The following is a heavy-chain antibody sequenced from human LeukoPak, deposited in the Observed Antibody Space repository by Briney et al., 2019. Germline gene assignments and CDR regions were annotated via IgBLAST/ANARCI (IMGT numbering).Heavy chain of an antibody. V-gene: IGHV4-34*01. Sequence: KPSETLSLTCAVYGGSFSGYYWSWIRQPPGKGLEWIGSIYYSGSTYYNPSLKSRVTISVDTSKNQFSLKLSSVTAEDTAVYYCARYAAAGAFDIWGQGTMVTVSS. CDR1: GGSFSGYY. J-gene: IGHJ3*02. CDR2: IYYSGST. D-gene: IGHD2-15*01. CDR3: ARYAAAGAFDI.